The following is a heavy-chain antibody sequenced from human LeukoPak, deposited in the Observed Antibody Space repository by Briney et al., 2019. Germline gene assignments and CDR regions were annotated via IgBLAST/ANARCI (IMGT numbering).Heavy chain of an antibody. V-gene: IGHV3-30*04. CDR2: ISYDGSNK. CDR3: ARRGKYSSWLDY. D-gene: IGHD6-6*01. CDR1: GFTFSSYA. Sequence: GRSLRLSCAASGFTFSSYAMHWVRQAPGKGLEWVAVISYDGSNKYYADSVKGRFTISRDNSKNTLYLQMNSLRAEDTAVYYCARRGKYSSWLDYWGQGTLVTVSS. J-gene: IGHJ4*02.